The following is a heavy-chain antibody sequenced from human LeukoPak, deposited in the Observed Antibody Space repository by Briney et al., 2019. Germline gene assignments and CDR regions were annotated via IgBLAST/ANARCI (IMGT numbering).Heavy chain of an antibody. V-gene: IGHV4-61*02. D-gene: IGHD3-22*01. CDR2: IYTSGST. J-gene: IGHJ5*02. Sequence: SETLSLTCTVSGGSISSGSYYWSWIRQPAGKGLEWIGRIYTSGSTNYNPSLKSRVTISVDTSKNQFSLKLSSVTAADTAVYYCAGSRWLLPNNWFDPWGQGTLVTVSS. CDR3: AGSRWLLPNNWFDP. CDR1: GGSISSGSYY.